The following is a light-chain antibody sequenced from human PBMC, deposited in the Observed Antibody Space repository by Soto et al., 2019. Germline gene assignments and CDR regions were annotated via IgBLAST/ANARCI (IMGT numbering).Light chain of an antibody. CDR1: SSDVGGSNF. Sequence: QSALTQPPSASGSPGQSVTISCTGTSSDVGGSNFVSWYQQHPGKAPKLMIYDDDQRPSGIPDRFSGSKSGTSATLGITGFQTGDEADYYCGSWDSSLSAYVFGTGTKLTVL. V-gene: IGLV2-8*01. CDR3: GSWDSSLSAYV. CDR2: DDD. J-gene: IGLJ1*01.